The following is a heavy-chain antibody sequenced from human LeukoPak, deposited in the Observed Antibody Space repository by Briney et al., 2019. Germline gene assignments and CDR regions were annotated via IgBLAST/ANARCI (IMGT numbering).Heavy chain of an antibody. D-gene: IGHD2-2*01. CDR3: AKGRDYQDGFDY. CDR2: ISGSGGST. CDR1: GFTFSSYA. V-gene: IGHV3-23*01. Sequence: PGGSLRLSCPASGFTFSSYAMSWVRQAPGKGLEWVSAISGSGGSTYYADSVKGRFTISRDNSKNTLYLQMNSLRAEDTAVYYCAKGRDYQDGFDYWGQGTLVTVSS. J-gene: IGHJ4*02.